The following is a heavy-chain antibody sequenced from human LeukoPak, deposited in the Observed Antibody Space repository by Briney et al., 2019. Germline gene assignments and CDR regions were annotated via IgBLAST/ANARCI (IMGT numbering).Heavy chain of an antibody. CDR3: ARGGVLGYCSSTTCLAYFDY. J-gene: IGHJ4*02. CDR2: IYCGGST. CDR1: GFNFSNAW. V-gene: IGHV3-66*01. D-gene: IGHD2-2*01. Sequence: RGSLRLSCAASGFNFSNAWMSWVRQAPGKGLEWVSVIYCGGSTDYADSVKGRFTISRDNSKNTLYLQMNSLRAEDTAVYYCARGGVLGYCSSTTCLAYFDYWGQGTLVTVSS.